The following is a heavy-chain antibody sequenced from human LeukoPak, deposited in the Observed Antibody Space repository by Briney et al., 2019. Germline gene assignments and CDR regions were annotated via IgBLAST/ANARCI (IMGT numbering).Heavy chain of an antibody. CDR2: IYYSGST. CDR3: ARLHHDSSGYYYWGFDY. Sequence: PSETLSLTCTVSGGSISSSYYYWGWIRQPPGKGLEWIGSIYYSGSTYYNPSLKSRVTISVDTSKNQFSLKLSSVTAADTAVYYCARLHHDSSGYYYWGFDYWGQGTLVTVSS. CDR1: GGSISSSYYY. J-gene: IGHJ4*02. V-gene: IGHV4-39*01. D-gene: IGHD3-22*01.